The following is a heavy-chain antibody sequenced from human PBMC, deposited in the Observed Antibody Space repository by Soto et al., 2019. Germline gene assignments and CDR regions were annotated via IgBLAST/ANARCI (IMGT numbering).Heavy chain of an antibody. J-gene: IGHJ6*02. D-gene: IGHD3-3*01. V-gene: IGHV4-38-2*01. CDR3: ARIRFLEWSPPSGMDV. Sequence: NPSETLSLTCAVSGYSISSGYYWGWIRQPPGKGLEWIGSIYHSGSTYYNPSLKSRVTISVDTSKNQFSLKLSSVTAADTAVYYCARIRFLEWSPPSGMDVWGQGTTVTVSS. CDR1: GYSISSGYY. CDR2: IYHSGST.